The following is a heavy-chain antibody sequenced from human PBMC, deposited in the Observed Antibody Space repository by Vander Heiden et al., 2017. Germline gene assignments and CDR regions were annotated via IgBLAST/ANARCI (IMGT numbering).Heavy chain of an antibody. CDR2: ISSSGSTI. CDR3: ARARVVGATDYYYYGMDV. D-gene: IGHD1-26*01. Sequence: EVQLVESGGGLVQPGWSLRLSCAASGFTFSSYGMNWVRQAPGKGLEWVSYISSSGSTIYYADSVKCRFTISRDNAKNSLYLQMNSLRAEDTAVYYCARARVVGATDYYYYGMDVWGQGTTATVSS. CDR1: GFTFSSYG. J-gene: IGHJ6*02. V-gene: IGHV3-48*03.